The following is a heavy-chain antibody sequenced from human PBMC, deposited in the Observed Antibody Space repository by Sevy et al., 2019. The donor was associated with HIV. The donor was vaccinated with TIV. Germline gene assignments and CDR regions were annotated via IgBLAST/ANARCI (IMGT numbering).Heavy chain of an antibody. D-gene: IGHD5-18*01. CDR1: GFTFSSYG. Sequence: GGSLRLSCAASGFTFSSYGMHWVRQAPGKGLEWVAVISYDGSNKYYADSVKGRFTISRDNSKNTLYLQMNSLRAEDTAVYYCAKAYVDTAMVTGDYWGQRTLVTVSS. J-gene: IGHJ4*02. CDR2: ISYDGSNK. V-gene: IGHV3-30*18. CDR3: AKAYVDTAMVTGDY.